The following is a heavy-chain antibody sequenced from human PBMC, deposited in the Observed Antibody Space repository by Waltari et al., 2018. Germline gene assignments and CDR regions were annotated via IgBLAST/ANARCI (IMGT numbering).Heavy chain of an antibody. D-gene: IGHD6-6*01. CDR3: ATGRIAARPFDP. CDR1: GYTFTDYY. Sequence: EVQLVQSGAEVKKPGATVKISCKVSGYTFTDYYMHWVQQAPGKGLEWMGIVEPEDGETIYAEKGQGRVTITADTSTDTAYMERSSLRSEDTAVYDCATGRIAARPFDPWGQGTLVTVSS. V-gene: IGHV1-69-2*01. J-gene: IGHJ5*02. CDR2: VEPEDGET.